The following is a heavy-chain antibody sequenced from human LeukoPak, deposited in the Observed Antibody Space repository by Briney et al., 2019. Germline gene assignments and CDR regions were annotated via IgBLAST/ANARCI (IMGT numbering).Heavy chain of an antibody. Sequence: SETLSLTCTVSGGSISSYYWSWIRQPPGNGLEWIGYIYYSGSTNYNPSLKSRVTISVDTSKNQFSLKLSSVTAADTAVYYCARDHTGNGMDVWGQGTTVTVSS. J-gene: IGHJ6*02. CDR2: IYYSGST. V-gene: IGHV4-59*01. D-gene: IGHD1-14*01. CDR1: GGSISSYY. CDR3: ARDHTGNGMDV.